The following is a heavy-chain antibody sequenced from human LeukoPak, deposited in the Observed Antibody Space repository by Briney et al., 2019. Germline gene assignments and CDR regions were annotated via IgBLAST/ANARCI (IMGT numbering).Heavy chain of an antibody. CDR2: INHSGST. V-gene: IGHV4-34*01. D-gene: IGHD3-16*02. CDR1: GGSFSAYY. Sequence: SETLSLTCAIYGGSFSAYYWSWIRQPPGKGLEWIGEINHSGSTNYNPSLKSRVTISVDTSKNQFSLKLSSVTAADTAVYYCARRRNKIHVWGSYRDDAFDIWGQGTMVTVSS. J-gene: IGHJ3*02. CDR3: ARRRNKIHVWGSYRDDAFDI.